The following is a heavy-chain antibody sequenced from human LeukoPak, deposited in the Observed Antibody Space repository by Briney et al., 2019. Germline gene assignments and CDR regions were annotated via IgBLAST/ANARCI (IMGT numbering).Heavy chain of an antibody. V-gene: IGHV4-39*07. Sequence: SETLSLTCSVSGGSISLSYYYWGWIRQPPGKALEWIGSVYYSGTTSYNPSLKSRVTISVDMSKNHFSLRLSSVTAADTAMYYCARDQYDSSGYRNWFDPWGQGTLVTVSS. CDR2: VYYSGTT. D-gene: IGHD3-22*01. J-gene: IGHJ5*02. CDR1: GGSISLSYYY. CDR3: ARDQYDSSGYRNWFDP.